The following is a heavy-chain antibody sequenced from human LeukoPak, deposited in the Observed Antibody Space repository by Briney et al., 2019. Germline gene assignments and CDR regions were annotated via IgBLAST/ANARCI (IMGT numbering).Heavy chain of an antibody. CDR1: GASISSSY. J-gene: IGHJ3*02. CDR2: IYYNGNT. Sequence: SETLSLTCTVSGASISSSYWSWVRQPPGKRLQWIGFIYYNGNTNSNPSLKSRVTISADTSKNQFSLKLTSVTAADTAVYYCVRGNYDTRGYSNAFDIWGQGAMLTVSS. CDR3: VRGNYDTRGYSNAFDI. D-gene: IGHD3-22*01. V-gene: IGHV4-59*01.